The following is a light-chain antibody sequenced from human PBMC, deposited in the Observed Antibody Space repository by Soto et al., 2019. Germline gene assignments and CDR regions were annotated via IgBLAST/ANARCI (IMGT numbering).Light chain of an antibody. CDR1: SSDIGAYNF. Sequence: SVLSRPGSVSRSPGQSITIYCTGTSSDIGAYNFVSWYQQHPGKAPKLMLYDVNIRPSGVSNRFSGSKSGNTASLTISGLQAEDEADYYCTSWTTSTTMRFGGGTKVTVL. CDR3: TSWTTSTTMR. J-gene: IGLJ2*01. V-gene: IGLV2-14*03. CDR2: DVN.